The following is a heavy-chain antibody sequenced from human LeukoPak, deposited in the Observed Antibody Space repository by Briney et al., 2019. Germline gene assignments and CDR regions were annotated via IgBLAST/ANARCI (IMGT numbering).Heavy chain of an antibody. D-gene: IGHD1-14*01. CDR3: ARIATTAWDYYYYMDV. V-gene: IGHV1-18*01. CDR1: GYTFTSYG. CDR2: ISAYNGNT. J-gene: IGHJ6*03. Sequence: ASVKVSCKASGYTFTSYGISWVRQAPGQGLEWVGWISAYNGNTNYAQKLQGRVTMTTDTSTSTAYMELRSLRSDDTAVYYCARIATTAWDYYYYMDVWGKGTTVTVSS.